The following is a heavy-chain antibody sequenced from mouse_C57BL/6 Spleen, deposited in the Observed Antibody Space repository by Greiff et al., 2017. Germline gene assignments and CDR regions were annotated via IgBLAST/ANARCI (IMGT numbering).Heavy chain of an antibody. V-gene: IGHV1-55*01. CDR3: ARPARVGHWYFDV. CDR2: IYPGSGST. J-gene: IGHJ1*03. Sequence: QVHVKQPGAELVKPGASVKMSCKASGYTFTSYWITWVKQRPGQGLEWIGDIYPGSGSTNYNEKFKSKATLTVDTSSSTAYMQLSSLTSEDSAVYYCARPARVGHWYFDVWGTGTTVTVSS. CDR1: GYTFTSYW. D-gene: IGHD1-1*01.